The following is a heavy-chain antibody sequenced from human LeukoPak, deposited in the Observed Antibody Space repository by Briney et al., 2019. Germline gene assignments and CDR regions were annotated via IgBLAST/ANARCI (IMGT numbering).Heavy chain of an antibody. V-gene: IGHV4-59*08. Sequence: SETLSLTCTVSGGSISSYYWSWIRQPPGKGLEWIGYIYYSGSTNYNPSLKSRVTISVDTSKNQFSLKLNSVTAADTAVYYCARVYGIFDYWGQGTLVTVSS. J-gene: IGHJ4*02. CDR1: GGSISSYY. CDR2: IYYSGST. CDR3: ARVYGIFDY. D-gene: IGHD4-17*01.